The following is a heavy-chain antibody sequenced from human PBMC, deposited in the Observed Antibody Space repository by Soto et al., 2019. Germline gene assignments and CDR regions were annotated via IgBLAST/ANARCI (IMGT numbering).Heavy chain of an antibody. Sequence: PGGSLRLSCAASGFTFSSYAMSWVRQAPGKGLEWVSGVSGSGVNTYYADSVKGRFYISRDNSKNTLSLHMNSLRAEDTALYYCAKYRTPRTSGYFFDYLGNGPPGTVSS. J-gene: IGHJ4*01. V-gene: IGHV3-23*01. CDR1: GFTFSSYA. CDR2: VSGSGVNT. D-gene: IGHD1-1*01. CDR3: AKYRTPRTSGYFFDY.